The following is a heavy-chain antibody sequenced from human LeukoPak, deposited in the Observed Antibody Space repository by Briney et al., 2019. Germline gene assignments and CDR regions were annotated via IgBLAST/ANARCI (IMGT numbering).Heavy chain of an antibody. CDR3: ARVDQWLVPGAFDI. V-gene: IGHV1-69*05. CDR2: IIPIFGTA. CDR1: GGTFSSYA. J-gene: IGHJ3*02. Sequence: SVKVSCKASGGTFSSYAISWVRQAPGQGLEWMGRIIPIFGTANYAQKFQGRVTITTDESTSTAYMELSSLRSENTAVYYCARVDQWLVPGAFDIWGQGTMVTVSS. D-gene: IGHD6-19*01.